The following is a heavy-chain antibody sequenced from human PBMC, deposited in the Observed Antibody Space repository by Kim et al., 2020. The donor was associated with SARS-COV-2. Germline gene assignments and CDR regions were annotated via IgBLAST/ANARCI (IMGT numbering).Heavy chain of an antibody. D-gene: IGHD4-17*01. V-gene: IGHV3-53*01. Sequence: VKGRFTISRDNSKNPLYLQMNSLRAEDTAVYYCAGILRSKTYYYYYGMDVWGQGTTVTVSS. CDR3: AGILRSKTYYYYYGMDV. J-gene: IGHJ6*02.